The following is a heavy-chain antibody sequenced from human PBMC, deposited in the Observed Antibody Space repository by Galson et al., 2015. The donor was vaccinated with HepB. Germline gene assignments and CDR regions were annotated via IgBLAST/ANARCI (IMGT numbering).Heavy chain of an antibody. CDR1: GFSVSNFA. J-gene: IGHJ4*02. Sequence: SLRLSCAGSGFSVSNFAMHWVRQAPVKGLEWLAIISPDGNTAFYADSVKGRFTISRDNSKSTLFLQVDSLRPEDTAVYYCARDFKWNYDHWGQGTLVTVSS. V-gene: IGHV3-30-3*01. D-gene: IGHD1-1*01. CDR2: ISPDGNTA. CDR3: ARDFKWNYDH.